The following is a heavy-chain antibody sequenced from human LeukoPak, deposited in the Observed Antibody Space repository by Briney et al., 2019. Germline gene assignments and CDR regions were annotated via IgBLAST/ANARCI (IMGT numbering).Heavy chain of an antibody. CDR2: INHSGST. D-gene: IGHD2-2*02. CDR3: ARGFSGYCSSTSCYMMGYYFDY. V-gene: IGHV4-34*01. J-gene: IGHJ4*02. Sequence: SETLSLTCAVYGGSFSGYYWSWIRQPPGKGLEWIGEINHSGSTNYNPSLKSRVTISVDTSKNQFPLKLSSVTAADTAVYYCARGFSGYCSSTSCYMMGYYFDYWGQGTLVTVSS. CDR1: GGSFSGYY.